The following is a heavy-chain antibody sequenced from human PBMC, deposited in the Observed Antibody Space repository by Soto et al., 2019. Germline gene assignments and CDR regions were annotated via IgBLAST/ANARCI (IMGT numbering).Heavy chain of an antibody. J-gene: IGHJ6*02. CDR3: ARDTREFLKSGMDV. CDR2: IYSGGST. V-gene: IGHV3-53*01. CDR1: GFTVSSNY. D-gene: IGHD3-10*01. Sequence: EVQLVESGGGLIQPGGSLRLSCAASGFTVSSNYMSWVRQAPGKGLEWVLVIYSGGSTYYADSVKGRFTISRDNSKNTLYLQMNSLRAEDTAVYYCARDTREFLKSGMDVWGQGTTVTVSS.